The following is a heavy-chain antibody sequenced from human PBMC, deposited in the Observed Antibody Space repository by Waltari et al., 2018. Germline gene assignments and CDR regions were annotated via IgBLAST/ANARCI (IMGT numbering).Heavy chain of an antibody. CDR1: GFTFTSSA. CDR3: AAVLLQNSSGWYSDY. J-gene: IGHJ4*02. Sequence: QMQLVQSGPEVKKPGTSVKVSCKASGFTFTSSAMQWVRQARGQRLEWIGWIVVGSGTTNYAQRFQERVTITRDMSTSTAYMELSSLRSEDTAVYYCAAVLLQNSSGWYSDYWGQGTLVTVSS. D-gene: IGHD6-19*01. V-gene: IGHV1-58*02. CDR2: IVVGSGTT.